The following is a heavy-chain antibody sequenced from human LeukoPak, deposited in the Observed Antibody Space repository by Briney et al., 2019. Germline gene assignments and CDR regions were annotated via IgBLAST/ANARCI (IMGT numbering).Heavy chain of an antibody. Sequence: PGGSLRLSCAASGFIFSRYTINWVRQAPGKGLEWVSSIWSDSAEIHYADSVKGRFTISRDNAKDSLYLQMNSLRAEDSAVYYCARDFFYSDISRPFDYWGQGTLVAVSS. V-gene: IGHV3-21*01. CDR2: IWSDSAEI. CDR3: ARDFFYSDISRPFDY. J-gene: IGHJ4*02. CDR1: GFIFSRYT. D-gene: IGHD1-26*01.